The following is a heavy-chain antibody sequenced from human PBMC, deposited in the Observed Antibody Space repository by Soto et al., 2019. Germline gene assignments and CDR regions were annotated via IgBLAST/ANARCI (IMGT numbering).Heavy chain of an antibody. CDR3: ARGRYCLTGRCFPNWFDS. J-gene: IGHJ5*01. D-gene: IGHD2-15*01. V-gene: IGHV4-30-4*01. CDR2: IYKSATT. CDR1: GDPISTVDYF. Sequence: SETLSLTCSVSGDPISTVDYFWAWIRQPPGQALEYIGYIYKSATTYYNPSFESRVAISLDTSKSQFSLNVTSVTAADTAVYFCARGRYCLTGRCFPNWFDSWGQGTLVTVSS.